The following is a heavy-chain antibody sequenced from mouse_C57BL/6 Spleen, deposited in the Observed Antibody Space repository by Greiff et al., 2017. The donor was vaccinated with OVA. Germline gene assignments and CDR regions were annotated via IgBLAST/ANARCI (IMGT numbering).Heavy chain of an antibody. Sequence: EVQLQESGGGLVKPGGSLKLSCAASGFTFSSYTMSWVRQTPEKRLEWVATISGGGGNTYYPSSVQGRFTISRDNTTNTLYLQMSSLRSEDTALYYCAREGFYYGSSYGYFDVWGTGTTVTVSS. CDR2: ISGGGGNT. CDR1: GFTFSSYT. D-gene: IGHD1-1*01. J-gene: IGHJ1*03. CDR3: AREGFYYGSSYGYFDV. V-gene: IGHV5-9*04.